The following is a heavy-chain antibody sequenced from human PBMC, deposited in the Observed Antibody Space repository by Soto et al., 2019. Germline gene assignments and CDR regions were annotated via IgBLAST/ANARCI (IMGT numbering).Heavy chain of an antibody. D-gene: IGHD3-10*01. Sequence: SETLSLTCTVSGGSISSYYWSWIRQPPGKGLEWIGYIYYSGSTNYNPPLKSRVTISVDTSKNQFSLKLSSVTAADTAVYYCARRGGVYYFDYWSQGTLVTVSS. V-gene: IGHV4-59*08. CDR1: GGSISSYY. CDR2: IYYSGST. J-gene: IGHJ4*02. CDR3: ARRGGVYYFDY.